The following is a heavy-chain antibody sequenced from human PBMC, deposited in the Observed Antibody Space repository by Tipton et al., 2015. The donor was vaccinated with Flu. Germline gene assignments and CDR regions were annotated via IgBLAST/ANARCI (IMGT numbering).Heavy chain of an antibody. Sequence: QVQLVQSGAEVKKPGASVKVSCEASGYTFTSYYMHWVRQAPGQGLEWMGIINPSGGSTSYAQKFQGRVTMTRDTSTSTVYMELSSLGSEDTAGYYCARGDCSGGSCSSGGAFDIWGQGTMVTVSS. CDR3: ARGDCSGGSCSSGGAFDI. V-gene: IGHV1-46*01. CDR2: INPSGGST. D-gene: IGHD2-15*01. CDR1: GYTFTSYY. J-gene: IGHJ3*02.